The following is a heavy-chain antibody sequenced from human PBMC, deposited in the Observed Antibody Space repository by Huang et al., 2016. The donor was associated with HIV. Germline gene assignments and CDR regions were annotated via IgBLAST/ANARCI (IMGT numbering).Heavy chain of an antibody. Sequence: VESGGDAVQSGRSLRLSCRGSGFIFNDFAINWFRQSPRKGLEWRGLVRSIAFGGASKSAPSVKDRFSVSRDEAKNVAFLQMENLQVDDTAVYYCSPTGDDYFYYYMDVWGNGTTVIVS. CDR1: GFIFNDFA. CDR3: SPTGDDYFYYYMDV. J-gene: IGHJ6*03. CDR2: VRSIAFGGAS. D-gene: IGHD4-17*01. V-gene: IGHV3-49*03.